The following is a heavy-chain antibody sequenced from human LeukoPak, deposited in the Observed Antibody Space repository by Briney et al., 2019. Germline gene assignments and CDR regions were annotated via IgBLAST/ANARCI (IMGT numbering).Heavy chain of an antibody. J-gene: IGHJ6*03. CDR2: VYTSGST. CDR3: TTDSNYYYYMDV. V-gene: IGHV4-4*07. Sequence: SETLSLTCTVPGASISSYYWSWIRQPAGKGLEWIGRVYTSGSTNYNPSLKSRVTMSVDTSKNQFSLKLSSVTAADTAVYYCTTDSNYYYYMDVWGKGTTVIVSS. CDR1: GASISSYY.